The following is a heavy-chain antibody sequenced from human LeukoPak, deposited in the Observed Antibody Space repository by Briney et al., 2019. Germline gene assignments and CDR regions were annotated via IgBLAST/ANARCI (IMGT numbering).Heavy chain of an antibody. CDR1: GFTFSSYG. Sequence: GGSLRLSCAASGFTFSSYGMHWVRQAPGKGLEWVAFIRYDGSNKYYADSVKGRFTISRDNAKNSLYLQMNSLKAEDTAVYYCARTGYSLTAFDIWGQGTMVTVSS. D-gene: IGHD5-18*01. V-gene: IGHV3-30*02. J-gene: IGHJ3*02. CDR2: IRYDGSNK. CDR3: ARTGYSLTAFDI.